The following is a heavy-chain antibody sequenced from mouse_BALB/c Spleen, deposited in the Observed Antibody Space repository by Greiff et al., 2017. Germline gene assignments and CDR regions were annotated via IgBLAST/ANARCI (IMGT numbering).Heavy chain of an antibody. V-gene: IGHV1S81*02. D-gene: IGHD2-4*01. CDR1: GYTFTSYW. Sequence: QVQLQQPGAELVKPGASVKLSCKASGYTFTSYWMHWVKQRPGQGLEWIGEINPSNGRTNYNEKFKSKATLTVDKSSSTAYMQLSSLTSEDSAVYYCARRGFYYDYDYAMDYWGQGTSVTVSS. CDR3: ARRGFYYDYDYAMDY. CDR2: INPSNGRT. J-gene: IGHJ4*01.